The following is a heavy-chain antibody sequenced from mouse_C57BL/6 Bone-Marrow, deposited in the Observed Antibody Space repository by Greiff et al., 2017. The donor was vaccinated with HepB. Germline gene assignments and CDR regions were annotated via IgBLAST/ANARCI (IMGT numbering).Heavy chain of an antibody. D-gene: IGHD1-1*01. J-gene: IGHJ1*03. CDR1: GYTFTSYG. V-gene: IGHV1-81*01. CDR3: AKLLYWYFDV. Sequence: QVQLQQSGAELARPGASVKLSCKASGYTFTSYGISWVKRRTGQGLEWIGEIYPRSGNTYYNEKFKGKATLTADKSSSTAYMELRSLTSEDSAVYFCAKLLYWYFDVWGTGTTVTVSS. CDR2: IYPRSGNT.